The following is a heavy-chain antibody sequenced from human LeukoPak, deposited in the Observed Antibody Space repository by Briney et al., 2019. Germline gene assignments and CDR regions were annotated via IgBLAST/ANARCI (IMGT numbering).Heavy chain of an antibody. Sequence: ASVKVSCKASGGTFSSYAISWVRQAPGQGLEWMGWMNPNSGNTGYAQKFQGRVTMTRNTSISTAYMELSSLRSEDTAVYYCARGRGEYYYDSSGSQGPLAYWGQGALVTVSS. D-gene: IGHD3-22*01. CDR2: MNPNSGNT. J-gene: IGHJ4*02. V-gene: IGHV1-8*02. CDR3: ARGRGEYYYDSSGSQGPLAY. CDR1: GGTFSSYA.